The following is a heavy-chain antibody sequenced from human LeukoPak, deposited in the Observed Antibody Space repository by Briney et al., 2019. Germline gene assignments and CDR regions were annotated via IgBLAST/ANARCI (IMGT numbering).Heavy chain of an antibody. D-gene: IGHD2-15*01. Sequence: GGSLRLSCAASGFTFSSYWMHWVRQGPGKGLVWVSRINSDGRSTSYADFVKGRFTISRDNAKNTLYLQMNSLRAEDTAVYYCARAPRYCSGGRCYSSRFDYWGQGTLVTVSS. CDR1: GFTFSSYW. CDR3: ARAPRYCSGGRCYSSRFDY. CDR2: INSDGRST. V-gene: IGHV3-74*01. J-gene: IGHJ4*02.